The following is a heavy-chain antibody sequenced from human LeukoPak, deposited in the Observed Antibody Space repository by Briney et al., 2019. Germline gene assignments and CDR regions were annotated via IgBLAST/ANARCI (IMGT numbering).Heavy chain of an antibody. V-gene: IGHV3-33*01. D-gene: IGHD4-17*01. Sequence: GGSLRLSCSASGFTFGSYGMHWVRQAPGKGLEWVAVIWYDGSNKYYADSVKGRFTISRDNSKNTLYLQMNSLRAEDTAVYYCAGDYGEYYYGMDVWGQGTTVTVSS. J-gene: IGHJ6*02. CDR2: IWYDGSNK. CDR3: AGDYGEYYYGMDV. CDR1: GFTFGSYG.